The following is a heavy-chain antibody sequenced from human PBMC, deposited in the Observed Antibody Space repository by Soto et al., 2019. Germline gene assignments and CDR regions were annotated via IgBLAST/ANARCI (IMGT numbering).Heavy chain of an antibody. CDR1: GFTFSGYG. V-gene: IGHV3-33*01. CDR2: IWYDGSNK. D-gene: IGHD3-22*01. Sequence: PGGSLRLSCAASGFTFSGYGMHWVRQAPGKGLEWVAVIWYDGSNKYYADSVKGRFTISRDNSKNTLYLQMNSLRAEDTAVYYCARDDQYYYDSSGYYAEYFQHWGQGT. J-gene: IGHJ1*01. CDR3: ARDDQYYYDSSGYYAEYFQH.